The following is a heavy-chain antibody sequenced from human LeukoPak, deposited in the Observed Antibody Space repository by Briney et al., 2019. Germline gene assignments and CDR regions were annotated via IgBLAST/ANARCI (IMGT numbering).Heavy chain of an antibody. CDR3: ARGRVIAARGSTLGWFDP. CDR1: GGSISSGGYY. CDR2: IYYSGST. J-gene: IGHJ5*02. V-gene: IGHV4-31*03. Sequence: KPSETLSLTCTVSGGSISSGGYYWSWIRQHPGKGLEWIGYIYYSGSTYYNPSLKSRVTISVDTSKNQFSLKLSSVTAADTAVYYCARGRVIAARGSTLGWFDPWGQGTLVTVSS. D-gene: IGHD6-6*01.